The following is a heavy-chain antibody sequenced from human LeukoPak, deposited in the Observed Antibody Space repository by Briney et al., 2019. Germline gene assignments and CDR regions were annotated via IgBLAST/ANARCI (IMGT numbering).Heavy chain of an antibody. CDR1: GFTFSSYW. J-gene: IGHJ4*02. V-gene: IGHV3-30-3*01. D-gene: IGHD6-19*01. Sequence: GGSLRLSCAASGFTFSSYWMSWVRQAPGKGLEWVAVISYDGSNKYYADSVKGRFTISRDNSKNTLYLQMNSLRAEDTAVYYCASQYSSGWYDMFYFDYWGQGTLVTVSS. CDR2: ISYDGSNK. CDR3: ASQYSSGWYDMFYFDY.